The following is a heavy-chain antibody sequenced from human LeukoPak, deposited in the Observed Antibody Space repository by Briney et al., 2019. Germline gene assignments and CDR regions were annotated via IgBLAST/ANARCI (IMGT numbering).Heavy chain of an antibody. CDR1: GGSISSYY. J-gene: IGHJ4*02. D-gene: IGHD6-25*01. Sequence: SETLSLTCTVSGGSISSYYWSWIRQPPGKGLEWIGYIYYSGSTNYNPSLKSRVTISVDTSKNQFSLKLSSVTAADTAVYYCARDSGPYYFDYWGQGTLVTVSS. CDR3: ARDSGPYYFDY. V-gene: IGHV4-59*01. CDR2: IYYSGST.